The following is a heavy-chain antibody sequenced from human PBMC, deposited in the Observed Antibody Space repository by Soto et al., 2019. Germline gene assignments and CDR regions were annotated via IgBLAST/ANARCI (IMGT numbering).Heavy chain of an antibody. V-gene: IGHV3-48*02. J-gene: IGHJ5*02. CDR1: GFTLSGYA. CDR2: ISSSSSNI. CDR3: ARDCSLGSRYCRWFDP. Sequence: EVQLVESGGGLVQPGGSLRLSCVASGFTLSGYAMNWVRQAPGKGLEWVSYISSSSSNIQYAGSVKCRFTISRDNAKNSLHLQIHSLRDADTAVYYCARDCSLGSRYCRWFDPWGQGTLVTVSS. D-gene: IGHD3-10*01.